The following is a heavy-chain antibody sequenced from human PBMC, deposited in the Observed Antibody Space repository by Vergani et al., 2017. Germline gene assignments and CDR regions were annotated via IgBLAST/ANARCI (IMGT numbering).Heavy chain of an antibody. V-gene: IGHV3-43*01. CDR3: AKDISGWLEYYYYYYGMDV. J-gene: IGHJ6*02. Sequence: EVQLVESGGVAVQPGGSLRLSCAASGFTFDDYTMHWVRQAPGKGLEWVSLISWDGGSTYYADSVKGRFTISRDNSKNSLYLQMNSLRTEDTALYYCAKDISGWLEYYYYYYGMDVWGQGTTVTVSS. CDR2: ISWDGGST. CDR1: GFTFDDYT. D-gene: IGHD6-19*01.